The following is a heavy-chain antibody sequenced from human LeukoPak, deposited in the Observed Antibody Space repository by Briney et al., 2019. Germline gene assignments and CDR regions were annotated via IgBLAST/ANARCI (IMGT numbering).Heavy chain of an antibody. V-gene: IGHV3-30*18. J-gene: IGHJ4*02. CDR2: ISYDGSNK. D-gene: IGHD5-18*01. CDR1: GFTLSSYS. Sequence: GGSLRLSCAASGFTLSSYSMNWVRQAPGKGLEWVAVISYDGSNKNYVDSVKGRFTISRDNSKNTLYLQMSSLRGEDTAVYYCAKDHLAGYSYGGYYFDYWGQGTLVTVSS. CDR3: AKDHLAGYSYGGYYFDY.